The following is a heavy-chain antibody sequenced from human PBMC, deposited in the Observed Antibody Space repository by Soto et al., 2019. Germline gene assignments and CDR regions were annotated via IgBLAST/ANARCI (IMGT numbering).Heavy chain of an antibody. J-gene: IGHJ2*01. CDR1: GGTFSNYP. D-gene: IGHD5-12*01. Sequence: QVQLVQSGAEVKKPGSSVKVSCKASGGTFSNYPISWVRQAPGQGLEWMGGIIPIFGTVNYAQKFQGRVTITADESTSTAYMELSSLRSEDTAVYYCARGNHRWLPLWYFDLWGRGTLATVSS. CDR2: IIPIFGTV. V-gene: IGHV1-69*12. CDR3: ARGNHRWLPLWYFDL.